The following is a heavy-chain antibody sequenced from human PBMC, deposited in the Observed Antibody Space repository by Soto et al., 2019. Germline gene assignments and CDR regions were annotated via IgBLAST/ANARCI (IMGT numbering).Heavy chain of an antibody. CDR1: GFTFSNAR. J-gene: IGHJ6*02. CDR2: ISGSGGGT. D-gene: IGHD3-3*01. V-gene: IGHV3-23*01. Sequence: PGGSLRLSCTASGFTFSNARMNWVRQAPGKGLEWVSAISGSGGGTYSADSVKGRFTISRDNSKNTLYLQMNSLRAEDTAVYYCAKGFTMYYDFWSGYLDPGGLGYYYYGVDVWGQGTTVTVSS. CDR3: AKGFTMYYDFWSGYLDPGGLGYYYYGVDV.